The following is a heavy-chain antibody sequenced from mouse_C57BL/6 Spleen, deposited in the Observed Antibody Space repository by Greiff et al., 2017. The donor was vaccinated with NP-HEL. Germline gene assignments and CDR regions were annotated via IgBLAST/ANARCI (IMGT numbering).Heavy chain of an antibody. J-gene: IGHJ2*01. CDR2: IYPGSGST. V-gene: IGHV1-55*01. CDR1: GYTFTSYW. CDR3: ARGITTVVADY. Sequence: QVQLKQPGAELVKPGASVKMSCKASGYTFTSYWITWVKQRPGQGLEWIGDIYPGSGSTNYNEKFKSKATLTVDTSSSTAYMQLSSLTSEDSAVYYCARGITTVVADYWGQGTTLTVSS. D-gene: IGHD1-1*01.